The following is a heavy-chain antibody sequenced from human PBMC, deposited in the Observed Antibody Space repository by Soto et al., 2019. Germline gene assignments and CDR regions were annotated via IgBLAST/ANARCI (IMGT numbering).Heavy chain of an antibody. CDR3: ARESEDLTSNFDY. J-gene: IGHJ4*02. V-gene: IGHV3-21*01. CDR2: ISSTTNYI. Sequence: GGSLRLSCAASGFTFSRYSINWVRQAPGKGLEWVSSISSTTNYIYYADSMKGRFTVSRDNDKNSVYMDMNSLSAEDTAVYYCARESEDLTSNFDYWGQGT. CDR1: GFTFSRYS.